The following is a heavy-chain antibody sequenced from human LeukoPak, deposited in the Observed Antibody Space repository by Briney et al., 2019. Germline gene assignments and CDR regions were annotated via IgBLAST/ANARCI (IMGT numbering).Heavy chain of an antibody. CDR3: AKDGSWSCTD. Sequence: GGSLRLSCAASGFSFSTYAMHWVRQAPGKGLEWVAVISDVGKYKYYADSVKGRFTISRDNSKRTLYLQMNSLRADDTAVYYCAKDGSWSCTDWGQGTLVTVSS. CDR2: ISDVGKYK. D-gene: IGHD2-8*02. V-gene: IGHV3-30*04. CDR1: GFSFSTYA. J-gene: IGHJ4*02.